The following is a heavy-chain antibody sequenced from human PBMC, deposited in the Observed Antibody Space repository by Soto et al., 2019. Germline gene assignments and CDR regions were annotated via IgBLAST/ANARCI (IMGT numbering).Heavy chain of an antibody. V-gene: IGHV3-48*02. J-gene: IGHJ6*02. CDR2: ISGRDDNM. CDR3: ARGGAVVVSAIRGRPHYYFGMDV. D-gene: IGHD2-21*02. Sequence: EVQLVESGGGLIQPGGSLRLSCAASGFTFSSFTMNWVRQAPGKGLEWVSYISGRDDNMYYADSVKGRFTISRDNAKNSLFLQMNGLRDEDTAVYYCARGGAVVVSAIRGRPHYYFGMDVWGQGTTVTVSS. CDR1: GFTFSSFT.